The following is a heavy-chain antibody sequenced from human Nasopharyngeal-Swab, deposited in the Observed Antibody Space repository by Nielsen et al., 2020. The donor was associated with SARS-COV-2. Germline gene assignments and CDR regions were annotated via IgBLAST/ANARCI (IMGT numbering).Heavy chain of an antibody. CDR1: GFTFSSYA. J-gene: IGHJ4*02. Sequence: GESLKISCAASGFTFSSYAMSWVRQAPGKGLEWVSVIYSGGSSTYYADSVKGRFTISRDNSKNTLYLQMNSLRAEDTAVYYCAKPPGDYVWRSYYFDYWGQGTLVTVSS. D-gene: IGHD3-16*01. CDR2: IYSGGSST. V-gene: IGHV3-23*03. CDR3: AKPPGDYVWRSYYFDY.